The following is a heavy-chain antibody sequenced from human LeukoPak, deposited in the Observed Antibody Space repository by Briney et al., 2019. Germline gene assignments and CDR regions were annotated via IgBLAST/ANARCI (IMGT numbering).Heavy chain of an antibody. J-gene: IGHJ4*02. Sequence: GRSLRLSCAASGFTFSSYAMSWVRQAPGKGLEWVSAISGSGGSTYYADSVKGRFTISRDNSKNTLYLQMNSLRAEDTAVYYCAKDSPIVVVPAAIDYWGQGTLVTVSS. V-gene: IGHV3-23*01. D-gene: IGHD2-2*01. CDR2: ISGSGGST. CDR3: AKDSPIVVVPAAIDY. CDR1: GFTFSSYA.